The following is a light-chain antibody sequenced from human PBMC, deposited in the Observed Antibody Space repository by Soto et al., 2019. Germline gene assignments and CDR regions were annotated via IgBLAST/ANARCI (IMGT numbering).Light chain of an antibody. V-gene: IGKV1-39*01. Sequence: DIQMTQSPSSLSANVGDTVTITCRASQPIVTYLNWYQQKPGKAPKLLVYGAYALPSGAPSRFTGCGSGTDFTLTINILQPEDTAIYYCQQSYTIPRTFGQGTKVEIK. J-gene: IGKJ1*01. CDR1: QPIVTY. CDR2: GAY. CDR3: QQSYTIPRT.